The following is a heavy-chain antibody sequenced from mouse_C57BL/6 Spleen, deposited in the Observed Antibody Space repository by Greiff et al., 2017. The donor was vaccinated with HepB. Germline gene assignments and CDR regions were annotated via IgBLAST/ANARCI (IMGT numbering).Heavy chain of an antibody. Sequence: EVKVVESGGGLVKPGGSLKLSCAASGFTFSDYGMHWVRQAPEKGLEWVAYISSGSSTIYYADTVKGRFTISRDNAKNTLFLQMTSLRSEDTAMYYCARAYYYGSSWFAYWGQGTLVTVSA. CDR2: ISSGSSTI. CDR1: GFTFSDYG. CDR3: ARAYYYGSSWFAY. J-gene: IGHJ3*01. D-gene: IGHD1-1*01. V-gene: IGHV5-17*01.